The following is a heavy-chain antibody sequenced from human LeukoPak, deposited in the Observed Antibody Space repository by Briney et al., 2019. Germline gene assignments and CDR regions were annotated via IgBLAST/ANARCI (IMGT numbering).Heavy chain of an antibody. D-gene: IGHD6-19*01. V-gene: IGHV3-9*01. Sequence: PGRSLRLSCAASGFTFDDYAMHWVRQAPGKGLEWVSGISWNSGSIGYADSVKGRFTISRDNAKNSLYLQMNSLRAEDTALYYCAKGSSGWYGRGYFDYWGQGALVTVSS. CDR2: ISWNSGSI. CDR1: GFTFDDYA. CDR3: AKGSSGWYGRGYFDY. J-gene: IGHJ4*02.